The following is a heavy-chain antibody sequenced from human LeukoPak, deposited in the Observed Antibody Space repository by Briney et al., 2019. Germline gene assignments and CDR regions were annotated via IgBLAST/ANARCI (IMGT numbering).Heavy chain of an antibody. Sequence: GGSLRLSCAASGFTFSTYSMNWVRRAPGKGLEWLSYIRSSSRTIYYADSVKGRFTISRDNAKNSLYLQMNSLRAEDTAVYYCAELGITMIGGVWGKGTTVTISS. CDR2: IRSSSRTI. V-gene: IGHV3-48*01. CDR1: GFTFSTYS. CDR3: AELGITMIGGV. D-gene: IGHD3-10*02. J-gene: IGHJ6*04.